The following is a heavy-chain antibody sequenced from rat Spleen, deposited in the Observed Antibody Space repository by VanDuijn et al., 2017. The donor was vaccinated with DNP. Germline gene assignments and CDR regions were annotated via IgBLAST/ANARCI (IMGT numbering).Heavy chain of an antibody. J-gene: IGHJ1*01. CDR2: ISYDGSST. CDR1: GFTFSNYD. CDR3: ASPDYYDGSYPFF. Sequence: EVQLVESGGGLVQPGRSMKLSCAASGFTFSNYDMAWVRQAPKKGLEWVATISYDGSSTYYRDSVKGRFTISRDNAKSTLYLQMNSLRSEDMATYYCASPDYYDGSYPFFWGPGTMVTVSS. D-gene: IGHD1-12*02. V-gene: IGHV5-22*01.